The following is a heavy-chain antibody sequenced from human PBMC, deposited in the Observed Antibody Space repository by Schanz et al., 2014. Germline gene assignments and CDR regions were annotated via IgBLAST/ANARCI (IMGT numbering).Heavy chain of an antibody. Sequence: VQLVQSGAEVKRPGASVRVSCKTSGYTFSNDDINWVRQAIGQGPEWMGWMQPDSGKTHYAEKFQVRVTMTTDTSTSTSYMELTSLRFDDTAVYYCARDLSAYVGNYFDYWGQGTLVTVSS. D-gene: IGHD5-12*01. V-gene: IGHV1-8*01. J-gene: IGHJ4*02. CDR3: ARDLSAYVGNYFDY. CDR1: GYTFSNDD. CDR2: MQPDSGKT.